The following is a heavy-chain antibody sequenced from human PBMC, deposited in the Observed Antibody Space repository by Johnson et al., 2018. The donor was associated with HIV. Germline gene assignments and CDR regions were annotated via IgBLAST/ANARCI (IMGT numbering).Heavy chain of an antibody. D-gene: IGHD6-13*01. J-gene: IGHJ3*02. V-gene: IGHV3-66*02. CDR3: ATDSSSGVYDAFYI. CDR2: IYSGGST. CDR1: GFTVSSNY. Sequence: VQLVESGGGLVQPGESLRLSCAASGFTVSSNYMSWVRQAPGKGLEWVSVIYSGGSTYDADSVKGRFTISRDNSKNMLYLQMNSLRAEDTAVYYCATDSSSGVYDAFYIWGQGTMVTVSS.